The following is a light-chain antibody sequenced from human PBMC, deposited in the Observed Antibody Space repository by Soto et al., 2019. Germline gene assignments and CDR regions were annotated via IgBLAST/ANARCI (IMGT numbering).Light chain of an antibody. CDR3: QQGKT. V-gene: IGKV3-20*01. Sequence: ESVWSESRGTVSLSPGERATXSCRASQSVSSSYLSWYQQKHGQAPRLLIYGASSRATGIPARLSGSGSGTDFTLTISRLEPEDFAVYYCQQGKTIVQRIKVDVK. CDR2: GAS. J-gene: IGKJ1*01. CDR1: QSVSSSY.